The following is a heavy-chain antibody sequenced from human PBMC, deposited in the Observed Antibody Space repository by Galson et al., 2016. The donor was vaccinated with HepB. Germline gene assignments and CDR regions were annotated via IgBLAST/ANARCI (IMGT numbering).Heavy chain of an antibody. CDR1: GFAFSSHW. V-gene: IGHV3-74*01. CDR3: VRDHSVVPTTAYNWFDP. CDR2: INSDGTIS. D-gene: IGHD4-23*01. J-gene: IGHJ5*02. Sequence: SLRLSCAASGFAFSSHWMHWVRQDLAKGLVWVSRINSDGTISNYADSVKGRFTISRDNAKNTLYLQMNSLRAEDTAVYFCVRDHSVVPTTAYNWFDPWGRGTLVTVSS.